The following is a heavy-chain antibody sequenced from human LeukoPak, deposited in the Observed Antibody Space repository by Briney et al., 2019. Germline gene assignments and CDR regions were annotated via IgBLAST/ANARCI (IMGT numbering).Heavy chain of an antibody. J-gene: IGHJ4*02. CDR2: INHSEST. CDR1: GGSFSGYY. CDR3: ARSSYGAGSKPYWVDY. Sequence: KPSETLSLTCAVYGGSFSGYYWSWIRQPPGKGLEWIGEINHSESTNYNPSLKSRVTISVDTSKNQFSLKLYSVTAADTAVYYCARSSYGAGSKPYWVDYWGQGTLVTVSS. D-gene: IGHD3-10*01. V-gene: IGHV4-34*01.